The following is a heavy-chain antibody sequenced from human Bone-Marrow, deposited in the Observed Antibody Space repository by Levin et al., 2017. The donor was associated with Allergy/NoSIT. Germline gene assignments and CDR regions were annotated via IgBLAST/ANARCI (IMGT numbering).Heavy chain of an antibody. D-gene: IGHD6-19*01. J-gene: IGHJ6*02. V-gene: IGHV3-30*18. CDR1: KFTFGSYG. CDR2: ISYDGSKK. Sequence: GGSLRLSCAASKFTFGSYGMYCVRQAPGKGLEWVAAISYDGSKKYYADSVKGRFTISRDNSKNTVYLQMNSLSAEDTAVYYCAKERQWLVLANGMDVWGQGTTVTVSS. CDR3: AKERQWLVLANGMDV.